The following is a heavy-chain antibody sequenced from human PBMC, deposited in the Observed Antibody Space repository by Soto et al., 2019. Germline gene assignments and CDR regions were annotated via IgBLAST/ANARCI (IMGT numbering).Heavy chain of an antibody. Sequence: ASVKVSCKASGYTFTSYGMHWVRQAPGQRLKWMGWINAGNGNTKYSQKFQGRVTITADKSTSTAYMELSSLRSEDTAVYYCARGASYDSSGYGYGMDVWGQGTTVTVSS. V-gene: IGHV1-3*01. CDR3: ARGASYDSSGYGYGMDV. CDR2: INAGNGNT. CDR1: GYTFTSYG. D-gene: IGHD3-22*01. J-gene: IGHJ6*02.